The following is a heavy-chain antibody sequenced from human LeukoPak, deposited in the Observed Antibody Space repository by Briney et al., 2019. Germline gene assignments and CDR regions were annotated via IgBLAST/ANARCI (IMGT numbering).Heavy chain of an antibody. D-gene: IGHD3-22*01. Sequence: GGSLRLSCAASGFTFSGSWMHWVRQAPGKGLVWVSRITGDGSGATYADSVKGRFTISRDNSRNTLYLQMNSLRAEDTAVYYCAKVTPYSYDSSFDYWGQGTLVTVSS. CDR3: AKVTPYSYDSSFDY. V-gene: IGHV3-74*01. J-gene: IGHJ4*02. CDR1: GFTFSGSW. CDR2: ITGDGSGA.